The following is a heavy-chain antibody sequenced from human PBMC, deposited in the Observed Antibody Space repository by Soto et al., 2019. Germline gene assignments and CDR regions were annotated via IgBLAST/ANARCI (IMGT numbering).Heavy chain of an antibody. CDR1: GGSISSGGYY. CDR3: ARESSSLDAFDI. V-gene: IGHV4-31*03. CDR2: IYFSGSS. Sequence: QVQLQESGPGLVKPSQTLSLTCTVSGGSISSGGYYWSWIRQHPEKGLEWIGYIYFSGSSYYSPSLKSRVTISVDTSKNQFSLRLTSVTAADTAVYYCARESSSLDAFDIWGQGTMVTVSP. J-gene: IGHJ3*02. D-gene: IGHD6-13*01.